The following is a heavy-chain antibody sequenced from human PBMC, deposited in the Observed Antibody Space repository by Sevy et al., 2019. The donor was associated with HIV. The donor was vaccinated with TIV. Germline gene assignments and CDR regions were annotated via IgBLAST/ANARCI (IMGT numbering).Heavy chain of an antibody. J-gene: IGHJ3*02. D-gene: IGHD2-21*01. CDR2: IRSKAYGGTT. Sequence: GGSLRLSCTASGFTFGDYAMSWFRQAPGKGLEWVGFIRSKAYGGTTEYAASVKGRFTISRDDSKSIAYLQMNSLKTEDTAVYYCTSSRSSDGYNRIVVDAFDIWGQGTMVTVSS. V-gene: IGHV3-49*03. CDR3: TSSRSSDGYNRIVVDAFDI. CDR1: GFTFGDYA.